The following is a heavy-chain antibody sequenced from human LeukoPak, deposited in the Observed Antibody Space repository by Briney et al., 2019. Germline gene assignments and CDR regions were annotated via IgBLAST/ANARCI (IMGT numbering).Heavy chain of an antibody. CDR3: ARGDSSQLPDY. Sequence: GGSLRLSCEASGFTFSSYAMHWVRQAPGKGLEYVSAISSNGGSTYYANSVKGRFTISRDNSKNTLYLQMGSLRAEDMAVYYCARGDSSQLPDYWGQGTLVTVSS. CDR2: ISSNGGST. J-gene: IGHJ4*02. V-gene: IGHV3-64*01. D-gene: IGHD6-13*01. CDR1: GFTFSSYA.